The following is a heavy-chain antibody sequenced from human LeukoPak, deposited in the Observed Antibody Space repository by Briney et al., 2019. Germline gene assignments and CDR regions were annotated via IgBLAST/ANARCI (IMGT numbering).Heavy chain of an antibody. CDR1: GFTVSSNY. J-gene: IGHJ4*02. CDR3: AREILGGFNPGAY. Sequence: GGSLSLSCAASGFTVSSNYMSWVRQAPGKGLEWVSVIYSGGSTYYADSVKGRFTISRDNSKNTLYLQMNSLRAEDTAVYYCAREILGGFNPGAYWAQGTLVTVSS. D-gene: IGHD1-14*01. CDR2: IYSGGST. V-gene: IGHV3-53*01.